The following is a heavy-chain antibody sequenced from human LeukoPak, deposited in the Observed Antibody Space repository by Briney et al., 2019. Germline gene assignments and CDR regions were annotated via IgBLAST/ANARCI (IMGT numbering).Heavy chain of an antibody. CDR1: GGSISSGSYY. Sequence: SETLSLTCTVSGGSISSGSYYWSWIRQPAGKGLEWIGRIYTSGSTNYNPSLKSRVAISVDTSKNQFSLKLSSVTAADTAVYYCATADYGDYFAFDIWGQGTMVTVSS. D-gene: IGHD4-17*01. J-gene: IGHJ3*02. V-gene: IGHV4-61*02. CDR2: IYTSGST. CDR3: ATADYGDYFAFDI.